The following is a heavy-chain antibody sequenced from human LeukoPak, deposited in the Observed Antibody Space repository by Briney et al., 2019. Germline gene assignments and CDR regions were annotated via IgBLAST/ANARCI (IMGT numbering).Heavy chain of an antibody. CDR3: AREKYYYDSSGYYWGLGFDY. V-gene: IGHV1-2*02. Sequence: GASVKVSCKASGYTFTGYYMHWVRQAPGQGLEWMGWINPNSGGTNYAQKFQGRVTMTRDTSISTAYMELSRLRSDDMAVYYCAREKYYYDSSGYYWGLGFDYWGQGTLVTVSS. J-gene: IGHJ4*02. D-gene: IGHD3-22*01. CDR2: INPNSGGT. CDR1: GYTFTGYY.